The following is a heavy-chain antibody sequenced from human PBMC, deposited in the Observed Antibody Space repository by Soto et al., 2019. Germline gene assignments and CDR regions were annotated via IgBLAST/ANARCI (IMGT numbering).Heavy chain of an antibody. J-gene: IGHJ6*02. CDR3: ARDRGYCSSTSCYRDYYYGMDV. V-gene: IGHV4-59*01. D-gene: IGHD2-2*02. Sequence: TLSLTCTVSGGSISSYYWSWIRQPPGKGLEXIGYIYYSGSTNYNPSLKSRVTISVDTSKNQFSLKLSSVTAADTAVYYCARDRGYCSSTSCYRDYYYGMDVWGQGTTVTVSS. CDR2: IYYSGST. CDR1: GGSISSYY.